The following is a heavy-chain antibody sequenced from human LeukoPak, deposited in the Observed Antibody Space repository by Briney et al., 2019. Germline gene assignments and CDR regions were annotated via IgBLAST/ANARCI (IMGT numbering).Heavy chain of an antibody. D-gene: IGHD4-17*01. J-gene: IGHJ5*02. CDR2: ISSTSSTI. V-gene: IGHV3-48*01. CDR3: ARERTVTTDWFDP. Sequence: GGSLRLSCGASGFIFSSHEMNWVRQAPGKGLEWVSHISSTSSTIYYADSVKGRFTISRDNAKNSLYLQMNSLRAEDTAVYYCARERTVTTDWFDPWGQGTLVTVSS. CDR1: GFIFSSHE.